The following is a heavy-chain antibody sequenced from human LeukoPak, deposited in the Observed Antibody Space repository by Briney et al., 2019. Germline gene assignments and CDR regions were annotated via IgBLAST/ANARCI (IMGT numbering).Heavy chain of an antibody. J-gene: IGHJ4*02. CDR3: ARHSLSYPAGFDS. CDR2: INSSDGDT. Sequence: ASVKVSCKASGYTFTTYAIHWVRQAPGQRLEWMGWINSSDGDTKHSQTFQGRVTITRDTSASTAYMELSSLRSEDTAVYYCARHSLSYPAGFDSWGQGTLVTVSS. CDR1: GYTFTTYA. D-gene: IGHD2/OR15-2a*01. V-gene: IGHV1-3*01.